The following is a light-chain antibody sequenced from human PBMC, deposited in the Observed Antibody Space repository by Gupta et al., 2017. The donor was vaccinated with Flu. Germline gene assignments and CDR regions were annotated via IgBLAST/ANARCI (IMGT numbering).Light chain of an antibody. J-gene: IGKJ2*01. Sequence: SLGERATINCKSSQSLLYSSNNKNYLAWYQQKPGQSPKLLIYWASTRESGVPDRFSGSGSGTDFTLTISTLQAEDVAVYYCHQYYNIPVTFGQGTKLEIK. CDR1: QSLLYSSNNKNY. CDR3: HQYYNIPVT. CDR2: WAS. V-gene: IGKV4-1*01.